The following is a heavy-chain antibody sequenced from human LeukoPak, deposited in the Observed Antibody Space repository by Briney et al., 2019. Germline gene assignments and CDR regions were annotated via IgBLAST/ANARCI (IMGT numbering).Heavy chain of an antibody. CDR3: AREWVYCSSTSCYD. J-gene: IGHJ4*02. D-gene: IGHD2-2*01. CDR2: INPNSGGT. V-gene: IGHV1-2*02. Sequence: ASVEVSCKASEYTFTGYYMHWVRQAPGQGLEWMGWINPNSGGTNYAQKFQGRVTMTRDTSISTAYMELSRLRSDDTAVYYCAREWVYCSSTSCYDWGQGTLVTVSS. CDR1: EYTFTGYY.